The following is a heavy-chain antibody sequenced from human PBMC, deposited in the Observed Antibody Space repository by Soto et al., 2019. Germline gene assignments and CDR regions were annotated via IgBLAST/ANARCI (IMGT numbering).Heavy chain of an antibody. D-gene: IGHD3-22*01. V-gene: IGHV4-38-2*01. J-gene: IGHJ5*02. CDR3: ARVGPWVPYYYDSSPYTFDNCFDP. CDR1: GYSISSGYY. Sequence: ASETLSLTCAVSGYSISSGYYWGWLRQPPEKGLEWIGSIYDGGSTYYNPSLNSRVTLSIDMTNNHVSLILNSVTAADPAVYYCARVGPWVPYYYDSSPYTFDNCFDPWGQGTLVTVSS. CDR2: IYDGGST.